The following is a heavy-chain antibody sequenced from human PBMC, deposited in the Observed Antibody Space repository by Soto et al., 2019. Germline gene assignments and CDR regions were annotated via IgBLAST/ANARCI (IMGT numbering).Heavy chain of an antibody. V-gene: IGHV1-2*02. CDR1: GYTFTVYY. CDR3: ARDLAKGGGSAGFDY. Sequence: ASVKVSCKASGYTFTVYYMHWVRQAPGQGLEWMGWINPKSGGTMYPQKFQGRVTMTWDTSISTAYMALTRLRSDDTAVYYCARDLAKGGGSAGFDYWAQGTLVTVSS. D-gene: IGHD1-26*01. CDR2: INPKSGGT. J-gene: IGHJ4*02.